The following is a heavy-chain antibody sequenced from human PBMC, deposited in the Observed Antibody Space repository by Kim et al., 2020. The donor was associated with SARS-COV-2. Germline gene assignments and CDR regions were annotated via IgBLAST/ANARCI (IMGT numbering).Heavy chain of an antibody. V-gene: IGHV3-23*01. CDR3: AKAGSYSVVVDQ. D-gene: IGHD1-26*01. Sequence: DSVNGRASITRDNSKSTLYLQMNSQRAEDTAVYYCAKAGSYSVVVDQWGQGTLVTVSS. J-gene: IGHJ4*02.